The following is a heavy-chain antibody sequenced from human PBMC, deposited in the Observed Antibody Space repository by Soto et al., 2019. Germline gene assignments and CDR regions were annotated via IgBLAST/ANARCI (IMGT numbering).Heavy chain of an antibody. D-gene: IGHD2-2*01. J-gene: IGHJ6*03. V-gene: IGHV3-9*01. CDR3: AKVHCSSTRCYDDYYCYIDV. CDR2: ISWNSGSI. CDR1: GFTFDDYA. Sequence: EVQLVESGGGLVQPGRSLRLSCAASGFTFDDYAMHWVRQAPGKGLQWVSGISWNSGSIGYADSVKGRFTISRDNDKNPLYLLINSLTAEDTALYYCAKVHCSSTRCYDDYYCYIDVWGKGANVTVAS.